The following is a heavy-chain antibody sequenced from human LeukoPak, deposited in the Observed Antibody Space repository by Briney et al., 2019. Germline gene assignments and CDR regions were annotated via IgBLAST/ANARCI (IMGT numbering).Heavy chain of an antibody. Sequence: GSLRLSCAASKFTFSHFGMHWVRQAPGKGLEWVAVIWNDGSEQYYADSVKGRFTVSRDNSQKMVYLQMNSLRPEDTAVYYCAKDAQRGFDYSNSLEKWGQGTLVTVS. D-gene: IGHD4-11*01. CDR3: AKDAQRGFDYSNSLEK. V-gene: IGHV3-33*06. CDR1: KFTFSHFG. CDR2: IWNDGSEQ. J-gene: IGHJ4*02.